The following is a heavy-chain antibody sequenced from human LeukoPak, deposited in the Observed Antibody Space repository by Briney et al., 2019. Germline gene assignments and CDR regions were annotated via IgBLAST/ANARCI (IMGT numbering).Heavy chain of an antibody. CDR1: GYRFTAYW. J-gene: IGHJ4*01. CDR3: ARSGNYGVISDPFDC. D-gene: IGHD4-23*01. CDR2: IYPGDSDT. V-gene: IGHV5-51*01. Sequence: GESLKISCQGSGYRFTAYWVAWVRQMPGKGLEWMGIIYPGDSDTRYSSSFQGQVTISADKSSSTAFLQWRSLKTSDTAMYYCARSGNYGVISDPFDCWGQGRQVTVSS.